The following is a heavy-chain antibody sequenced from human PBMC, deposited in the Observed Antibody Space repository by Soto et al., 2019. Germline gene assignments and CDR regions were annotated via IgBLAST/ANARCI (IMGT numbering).Heavy chain of an antibody. V-gene: IGHV3-23*01. CDR1: GFTFPAYA. J-gene: IGHJ4*02. Sequence: EVQLLESGGGLVQPGGSLRLSCAASGFTFPAYAMSWVRQAPGKGLDWVSSISSSGGSTYYADSVKGRVTISRDNSKNTLYLQMNSLRADDTAVYYCVRNSVPGDSYYYFDYWGQGTLVTVSS. CDR2: ISSSGGST. D-gene: IGHD2-21*02. CDR3: VRNSVPGDSYYYFDY.